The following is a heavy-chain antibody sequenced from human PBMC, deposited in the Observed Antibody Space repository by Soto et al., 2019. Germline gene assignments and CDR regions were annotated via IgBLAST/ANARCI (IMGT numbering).Heavy chain of an antibody. CDR3: VRIRYQLPSSVLWLDP. CDR2: INHVGGT. J-gene: IGHJ5*02. CDR1: GGFLSESY. V-gene: IGHV4-34*01. Sequence: SSETLSLTCAVYGGFLSESYWTWIRQPPGEGPEWIGEINHVGGTNYNPSLKSRVTMSVDTSQNQFSLRLISVTAADTAMYFCVRIRYQLPSSVLWLDPWGQGTPVTSPQ. D-gene: IGHD3-16*01.